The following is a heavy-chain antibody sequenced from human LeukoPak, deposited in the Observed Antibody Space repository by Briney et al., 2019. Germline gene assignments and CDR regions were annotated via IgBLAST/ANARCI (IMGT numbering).Heavy chain of an antibody. CDR3: ARDLIVSRWLRFDFDY. V-gene: IGHV1-46*01. CDR1: GYTFTSYY. D-gene: IGHD5-12*01. CDR2: INPSGGST. Sequence: ASVKVSCKASGYTFTSYYMHWVRQAPGQGLAWMGIINPSGGSTSYAQKFQGRVTMTRDTSTSTVYMELSSLRAEDTAVYYCARDLIVSRWLRFDFDYWGQGTLVTVSS. J-gene: IGHJ4*02.